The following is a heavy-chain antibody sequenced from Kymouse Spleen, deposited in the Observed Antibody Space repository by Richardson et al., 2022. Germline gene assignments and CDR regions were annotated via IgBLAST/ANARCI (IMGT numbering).Heavy chain of an antibody. CDR1: GYSFTSYW. CDR2: IYPGDSDT. D-gene: IGHD3-9*01. J-gene: IGHJ6*02. V-gene: IGHV5-51*01. Sequence: EVQLVQSGAEVKKPGESLKISCKGSGYSFTSYWIGWVRQMPGKGLEWMGIIYPGDSDTRYSPSFQGQVTISADKSISTAYLQWSSLKASDTAMYYCARRALRYFDWLL*DVWGQGTTVTVSS. CDR3: ARRALRYFDWLL*DV.